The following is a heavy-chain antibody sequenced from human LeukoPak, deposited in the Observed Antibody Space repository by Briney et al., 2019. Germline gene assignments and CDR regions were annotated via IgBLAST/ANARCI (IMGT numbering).Heavy chain of an antibody. Sequence: GSLRLSCAASGFTVSSNYMSWVRQAPGKGLEWVSVIYSGGSTYYADSVKGRFTISRDNSKNTLYLQMNSLRAEDTAVYYCARNYDFWSGYSNYYYGMDVWGQGTTVTVSS. CDR2: IYSGGST. J-gene: IGHJ6*02. V-gene: IGHV3-66*01. D-gene: IGHD3-3*01. CDR3: ARNYDFWSGYSNYYYGMDV. CDR1: GFTVSSNY.